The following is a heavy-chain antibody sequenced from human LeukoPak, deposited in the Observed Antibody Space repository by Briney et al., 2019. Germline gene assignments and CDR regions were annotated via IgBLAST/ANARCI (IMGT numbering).Heavy chain of an antibody. CDR3: AATDGIAAAGYFDY. Sequence: PSETLSLTCAVSGGSISSSNWWSWVRQPPGKGLEWIGEIFHSGSTNYNPSLKSRVTISVDKSRNQFSLHLNSVTAADTAVYYCAATDGIAAAGYFDYWGQGTLVTVSS. CDR2: IFHSGST. CDR1: GGSISSSNW. D-gene: IGHD6-13*01. J-gene: IGHJ4*02. V-gene: IGHV4-4*02.